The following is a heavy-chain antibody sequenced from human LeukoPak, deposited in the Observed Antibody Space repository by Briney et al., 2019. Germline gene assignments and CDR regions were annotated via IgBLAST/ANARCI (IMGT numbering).Heavy chain of an antibody. CDR3: GREILGGFNPGAY. Sequence: PSETLSLTCTVSLDSTTSNFWSWVRQPPGKGLEWIGEIHRSGSPNYNPSLQSRVTISIDRSRNQIVMEYSSVTTADTAVYYCGREILGGFNPGAYWGQGTLVTVSS. D-gene: IGHD1-14*01. CDR1: LDSTTSNF. CDR2: IHRSGSP. J-gene: IGHJ4*02. V-gene: IGHV4-4*02.